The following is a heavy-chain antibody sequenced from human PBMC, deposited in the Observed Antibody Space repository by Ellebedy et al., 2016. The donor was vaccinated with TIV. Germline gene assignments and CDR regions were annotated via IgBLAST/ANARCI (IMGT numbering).Heavy chain of an antibody. Sequence: ASVKVSCXASGYTFTGYYMHWVRQAPGQGLEWMGWINPNSGGTNYAQKFQGWVTMTRDTSISTAYMELSRLRSDDTAVYYCAKAGPSRRELLQGLDYWGQGTLVTVSS. V-gene: IGHV1-2*04. CDR2: INPNSGGT. CDR1: GYTFTGYY. J-gene: IGHJ4*02. D-gene: IGHD1-26*01. CDR3: AKAGPSRRELLQGLDY.